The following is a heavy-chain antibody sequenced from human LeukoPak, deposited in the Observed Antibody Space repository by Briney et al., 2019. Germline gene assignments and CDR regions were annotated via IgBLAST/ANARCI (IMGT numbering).Heavy chain of an antibody. Sequence: GGSLRLSCAASEFTFSSYEMNWVRQAPGKGLEWVSYISSSGSTIYYTDSVKGRFTISRDNAKNSLYLQMNSLRAEDTAVYYCATRTYSARYYSALDIWGQGTMVTVSS. J-gene: IGHJ3*02. CDR3: ATRTYSARYYSALDI. D-gene: IGHD1-26*01. V-gene: IGHV3-48*03. CDR1: EFTFSSYE. CDR2: ISSSGSTI.